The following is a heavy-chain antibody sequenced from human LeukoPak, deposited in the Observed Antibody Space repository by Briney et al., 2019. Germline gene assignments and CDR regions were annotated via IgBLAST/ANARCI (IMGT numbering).Heavy chain of an antibody. CDR1: GFTFSSYA. Sequence: GGSLRLSCAASGFTFSSYAMSWVRQAPGKGLEWVSGISGRGGSTYYADSVKGRFTISRDSSKNTLYLQMNSLRADDTAVYYCAKATSHCSGGSCYSSSDYWGQGTLVTVST. V-gene: IGHV3-23*01. J-gene: IGHJ4*02. D-gene: IGHD2-15*01. CDR3: AKATSHCSGGSCYSSSDY. CDR2: ISGRGGST.